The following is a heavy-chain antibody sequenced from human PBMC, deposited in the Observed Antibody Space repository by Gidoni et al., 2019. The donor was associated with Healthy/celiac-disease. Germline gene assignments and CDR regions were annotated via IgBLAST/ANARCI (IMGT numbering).Heavy chain of an antibody. CDR2: IYYSGST. J-gene: IGHJ2*01. V-gene: IGHV4-59*01. CDR3: ASGDRGRGGWYDGWYFDL. D-gene: IGHD6-19*01. CDR1: GGSISSYY. Sequence: QVQLQESGPGLVKPSETLSLTCTVSGGSISSYYWSWIRQPPGKGLEWIGYIYYSGSTNYNPSLKSRVTISVDTSKNQFSLKLSSVTAADTAVYYCASGDRGRGGWYDGWYFDLWGRGTLVTVSS.